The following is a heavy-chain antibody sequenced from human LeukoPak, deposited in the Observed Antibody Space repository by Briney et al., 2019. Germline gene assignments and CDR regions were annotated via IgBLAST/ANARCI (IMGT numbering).Heavy chain of an antibody. V-gene: IGHV3-48*04. CDR2: ISSSSSTI. Sequence: GGSLRLSCAASGFTFSSYSMNWVRQAPGKGLEWVSYISSSSSTIYYADSVKGRFTISRDNAKNSLYLQMNSLRAEDTAVYYCARDFGTSFGVGFDYWGQGTLVTVSS. J-gene: IGHJ4*02. CDR3: ARDFGTSFGVGFDY. D-gene: IGHD2/OR15-2a*01. CDR1: GFTFSSYS.